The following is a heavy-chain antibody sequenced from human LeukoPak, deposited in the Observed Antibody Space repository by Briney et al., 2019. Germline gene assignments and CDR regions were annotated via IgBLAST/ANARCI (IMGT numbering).Heavy chain of an antibody. J-gene: IGHJ4*02. CDR3: AKGGLIVY. Sequence: GRSLRLSCAASGFTFSSYGMHWVRQAPGKGLEWVAVISYDGSNKYYADSVKGRFTISRDNSKNMLYLQMNSLRAEDTAVYYCAKGGLIVYWGQGTLVTVSS. CDR2: ISYDGSNK. V-gene: IGHV3-30*18. D-gene: IGHD2-15*01. CDR1: GFTFSSYG.